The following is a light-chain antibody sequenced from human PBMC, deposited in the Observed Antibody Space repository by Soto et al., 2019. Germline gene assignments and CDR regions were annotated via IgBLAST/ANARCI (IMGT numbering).Light chain of an antibody. CDR3: QKYNSAPPWT. J-gene: IGKJ1*01. CDR1: QGISNY. V-gene: IGKV1-27*01. Sequence: DIQMTQSPSSLSASVGDRVTITCRASQGISNYLAWYQQKPGKVPKLLIHAASTLQSGVPPRFSGSGSGTDFTLSISSLQPEDVATYYCQKYNSAPPWTFGQGTKVEIK. CDR2: AAS.